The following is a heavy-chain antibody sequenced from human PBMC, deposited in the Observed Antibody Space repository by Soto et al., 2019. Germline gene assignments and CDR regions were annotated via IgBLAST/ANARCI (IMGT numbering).Heavy chain of an antibody. Sequence: HPGGSLRLSCAASGFTFSSYAMSWVRQAPGKGLEWVSAISGSGGSTYYADSVKGRFTISRDNSKNTLYLQMNSLRAEDTAVYYCAKQSGSYHYYYYGMDVWGQGTTVTVSS. D-gene: IGHD1-26*01. V-gene: IGHV3-23*01. J-gene: IGHJ6*02. CDR3: AKQSGSYHYYYYGMDV. CDR1: GFTFSSYA. CDR2: ISGSGGST.